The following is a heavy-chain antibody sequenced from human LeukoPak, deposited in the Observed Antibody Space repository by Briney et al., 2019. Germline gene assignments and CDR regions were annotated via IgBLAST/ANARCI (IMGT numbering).Heavy chain of an antibody. CDR2: IKSKTDGGTT. V-gene: IGHV3-15*01. Sequence: PSETLSLTCAVYGGSFSGYYWSWVRQAPGKGLEWVGRIKSKTDGGTTDYAAPVKGRFTISRDDSKNTLYLQMNSLKTEDAAVYYCTTARSVLRYFDWLPPPIDYWGQGTLVTVSS. CDR1: GGSFSGYY. J-gene: IGHJ4*02. D-gene: IGHD3-9*01. CDR3: TTARSVLRYFDWLPPPIDY.